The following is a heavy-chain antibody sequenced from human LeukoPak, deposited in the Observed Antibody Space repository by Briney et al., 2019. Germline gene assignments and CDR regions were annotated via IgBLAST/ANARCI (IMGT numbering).Heavy chain of an antibody. D-gene: IGHD6-19*01. CDR3: TTDSHVRQWLVGAQFDY. Sequence: GGSLRLSCAASGFTFSNAWMSWVRQAPGKGLEWVGRIKSKTDGGTTDYAAPVKGRFTISRDDSKNTLYLQMNSLKTEDTAVYYCTTDSHVRQWLVGAQFDYWGQGTLVTVSS. J-gene: IGHJ4*02. CDR1: GFTFSNAW. V-gene: IGHV3-15*01. CDR2: IKSKTDGGTT.